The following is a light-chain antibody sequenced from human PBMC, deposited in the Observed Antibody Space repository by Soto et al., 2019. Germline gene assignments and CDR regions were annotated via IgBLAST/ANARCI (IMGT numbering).Light chain of an antibody. J-gene: IGKJ1*01. CDR1: QSVSSSY. CDR3: QQYGSSTWT. Sequence: ENVLTQSPGTLSLSPGERATLSCRASQSVSSSYLAWYQQKPGQAPSLLIYGASSRATGIPDRFSGSGSGTDFTLTISRLEPEDFAVYYCQQYGSSTWTFGQGTKVAIK. V-gene: IGKV3-20*01. CDR2: GAS.